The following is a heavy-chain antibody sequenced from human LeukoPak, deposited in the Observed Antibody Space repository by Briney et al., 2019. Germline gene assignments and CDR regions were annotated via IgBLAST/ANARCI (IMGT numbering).Heavy chain of an antibody. CDR1: GGSISSYY. Sequence: SETLSLTCTVSGGSISSYYWSWIRQPPGKGLEWIGYIYYSGSTNYSPSLKSRVTISVDTSKNQFSLKLSSVTAADTAVYYCARLSYCSSTSCYGYWFDPWGQGTLVTVSP. CDR3: ARLSYCSSTSCYGYWFDP. D-gene: IGHD2-2*01. J-gene: IGHJ5*02. CDR2: IYYSGST. V-gene: IGHV4-59*01.